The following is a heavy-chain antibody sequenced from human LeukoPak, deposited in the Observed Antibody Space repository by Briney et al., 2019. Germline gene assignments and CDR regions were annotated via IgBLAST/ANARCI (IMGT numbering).Heavy chain of an antibody. CDR3: ARMSAGGKLDY. V-gene: IGHV6-1*01. J-gene: IGHJ4*02. Sequence: SQTLSLTCAISGDSVSSNSVSWNWIRQSPSRGLEWLGKTYYRSKWYNDYVVSVKSRITINPDTSKNQLSLQLSSVTPEDTAVYFCARMSAGGKLDYWGQGALVTVSS. CDR1: GDSVSSNSVS. CDR2: TYYRSKWYN. D-gene: IGHD4-23*01.